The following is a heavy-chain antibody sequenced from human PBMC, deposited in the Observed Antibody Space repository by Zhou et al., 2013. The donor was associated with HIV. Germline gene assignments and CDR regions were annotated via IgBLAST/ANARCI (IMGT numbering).Heavy chain of an antibody. CDR3: ARDVDTAMVGGDNWFDP. CDR2: IIPIFGTA. Sequence: QVQLVQSGAEVKKPGSSVKVSCKASGGTFSSYAISWVRQAPGQGLEWMGGIIPIFGTANYAQKFQGRVTITTDESTSTAYMELSSLRSEDTAVYYCARDVDTAMVGGDNWFDPWGQGTLVTVSS. D-gene: IGHD5-18*01. CDR1: GGTFSSYA. J-gene: IGHJ5*02. V-gene: IGHV1-69*05.